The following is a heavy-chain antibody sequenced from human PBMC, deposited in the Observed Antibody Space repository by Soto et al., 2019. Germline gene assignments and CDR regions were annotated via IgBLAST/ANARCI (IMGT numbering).Heavy chain of an antibody. Sequence: SEIRSLTCTVSGGSISSYYWSWIRQPPGKGLEWIGYIYYSGSTNYNPSLKSRVTISVDTSKNQFSLKLSSVTAADTAVYYCARSGDKIQYSGYAFDYWGQGTLVTVSS. J-gene: IGHJ4*02. CDR1: GGSISSYY. CDR2: IYYSGST. CDR3: ARSGDKIQYSGYAFDY. V-gene: IGHV4-59*01. D-gene: IGHD5-12*01.